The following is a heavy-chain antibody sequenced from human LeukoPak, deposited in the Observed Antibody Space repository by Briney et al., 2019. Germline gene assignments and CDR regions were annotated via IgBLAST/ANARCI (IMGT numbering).Heavy chain of an antibody. CDR3: AFGSYGFYYFDY. J-gene: IGHJ4*02. Sequence: GGSLRLSRAASGFTFSSYAMSWVRQAPGKGLEWVPAISGSGGSTYYADPMKGRFTISRDNSKNTLYLQMNSLRAEDTAVYYCAFGSYGFYYFDYWGQGTLVTVSS. D-gene: IGHD2-15*01. CDR2: ISGSGGST. CDR1: GFTFSSYA. V-gene: IGHV3-23*01.